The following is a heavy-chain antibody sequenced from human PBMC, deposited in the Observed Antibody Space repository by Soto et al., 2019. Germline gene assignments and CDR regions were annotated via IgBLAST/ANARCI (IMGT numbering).Heavy chain of an antibody. Sequence: QVQLVKSGAEVKKPGASVKVSCKASGYTFTSYSISWVRQAPGQGLEWMGWINVYNGNTKYAQHRQGRVTMPTATSTSTAYMELRSMRSDDTAVYYCARDLAVGWFAAWGQGPLVTVSS. CDR2: INVYNGNT. J-gene: IGHJ5*02. CDR1: GYTFTSYS. D-gene: IGHD2-2*01. V-gene: IGHV1-18*01. CDR3: ARDLAVGWFAA.